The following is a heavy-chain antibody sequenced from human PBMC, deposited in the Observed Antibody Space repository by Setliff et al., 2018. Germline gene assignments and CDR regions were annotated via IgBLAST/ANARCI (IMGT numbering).Heavy chain of an antibody. D-gene: IGHD2-2*01. CDR3: ARTSTGRYFDL. CDR2: INHSGST. CDR1: GGSFGDYY. J-gene: IGHJ2*01. Sequence: PSETLSLTCAAHGGSFGDYYWTWIRQPPGKGLEWIGEINHSGSTNYNPSLKSRVTISLDTSKNQFSLKLSSVTAADTAVYYCARTSTGRYFDLWGRGTLVTVSS. V-gene: IGHV4-34*01.